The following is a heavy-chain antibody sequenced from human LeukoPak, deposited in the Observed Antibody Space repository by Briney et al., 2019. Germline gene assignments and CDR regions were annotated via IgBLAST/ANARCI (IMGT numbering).Heavy chain of an antibody. CDR3: ARHHWGEPFFDY. V-gene: IGHV4-39*01. D-gene: IGHD7-27*01. Sequence: SETLSLTCTVSSGSISSSHYWGWIRQPPGKGLEWIGSIYYSGSTYYNPSLKSRVTISVDTSKNQFSLKLSSVTAADTAVYYCARHHWGEPFFDYWGQGTLVTVSS. CDR1: SGSISSSHY. CDR2: IYYSGST. J-gene: IGHJ4*02.